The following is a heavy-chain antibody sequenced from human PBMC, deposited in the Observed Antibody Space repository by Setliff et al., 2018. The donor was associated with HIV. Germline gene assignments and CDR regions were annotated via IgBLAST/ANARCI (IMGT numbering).Heavy chain of an antibody. CDR2: ISAYNGNT. D-gene: IGHD4-4*01. CDR3: VKEYHTEVTDTRVANYFDY. V-gene: IGHV1-18*01. CDR1: GYTFTSYG. Sequence: GASVKVSCKASGYTFTSYGISWVRQAPGQGLEWMGWISAYNGNTNSAQKLQGRVTMTTDTSTSTAYMELRSLSSDDTAIYYCVKEYHTEVTDTRVANYFDYWGQGTLVTVSS. J-gene: IGHJ4*02.